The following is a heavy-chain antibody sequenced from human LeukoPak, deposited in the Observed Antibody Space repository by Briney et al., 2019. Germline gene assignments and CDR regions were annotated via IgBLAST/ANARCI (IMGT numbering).Heavy chain of an antibody. Sequence: SETLSLTCTVSGGSISSYYWSWIRQPPGKGLEWIGYIYYSGSTNYNPSLKSRVTISVDTSKNQFSLKLSSVTAADTAVYYCARTYSGGYDNWFDPWGQGTLVTVSS. CDR2: IYYSGST. J-gene: IGHJ5*02. CDR3: ARTYSGGYDNWFDP. D-gene: IGHD1-26*01. CDR1: GGSISSYY. V-gene: IGHV4-59*01.